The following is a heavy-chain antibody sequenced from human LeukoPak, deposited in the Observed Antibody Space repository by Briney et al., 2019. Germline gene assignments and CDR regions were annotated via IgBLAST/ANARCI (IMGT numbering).Heavy chain of an antibody. D-gene: IGHD4-11*01. CDR3: ARSDGTYTWYFDV. CDR1: EYSITSGYS. J-gene: IGHJ2*01. Sequence: SETLSLTCTVSEYSITSGYSWGWIRQPPGKGLEWIGSAYHSVGTYYNPSLKSRVTISIDTSKNQFSLRLNSVTAADTAVYYCARSDGTYTWYFDVWGRGTLVTVSS. CDR2: AYHSVGT. V-gene: IGHV4-38-2*02.